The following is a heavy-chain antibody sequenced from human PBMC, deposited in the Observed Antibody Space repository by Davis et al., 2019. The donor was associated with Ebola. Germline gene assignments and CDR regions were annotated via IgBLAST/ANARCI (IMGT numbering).Heavy chain of an antibody. V-gene: IGHV3-30*19. D-gene: IGHD6-25*01. CDR3: ARGMRPGYWFDP. Sequence: GGSLRLSCAASGFTFSSYGMHWVRQAPGKGLEWVAVISYDGSNKYYADSVKGRFTISRDNSKNTLYLQMNSLRAEDTAVYYCARGMRPGYWFDPWGQGTLVTVSS. CDR2: ISYDGSNK. J-gene: IGHJ5*02. CDR1: GFTFSSYG.